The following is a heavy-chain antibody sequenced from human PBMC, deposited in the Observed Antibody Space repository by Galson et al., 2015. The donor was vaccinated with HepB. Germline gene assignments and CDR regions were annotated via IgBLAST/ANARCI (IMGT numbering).Heavy chain of an antibody. Sequence: ETLSLTCPVSGGSISSYYWSWIRPPPGKGLEWIGYIYYSGSTNYNPSLKSRVTISVDTSKNQFSLKLSSVTAADTAVYYCARGIVVVPAAQYYFDYWGQGTLVTVSS. CDR1: GGSISSYY. CDR3: ARGIVVVPAAQYYFDY. CDR2: IYYSGST. V-gene: IGHV4-59*01. J-gene: IGHJ4*02. D-gene: IGHD2-2*01.